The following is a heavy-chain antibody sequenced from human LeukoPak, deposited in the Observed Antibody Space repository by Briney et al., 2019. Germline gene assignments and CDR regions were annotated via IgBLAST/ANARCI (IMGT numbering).Heavy chain of an antibody. CDR1: GFTFDDYA. CDR3: VKDMRGYYYYGMDV. J-gene: IGHJ6*02. Sequence: GRSLRLSCAASGFTFDDYAMHWVRQAPGKGLEWVSGITWNSGTIGYGDSVKGRFTISRDNAKNSLYLQMNSLRAEDTALYYCVKDMRGYYYYGMDVWGQGTTVTVSS. CDR2: ITWNSGTI. V-gene: IGHV3-9*01.